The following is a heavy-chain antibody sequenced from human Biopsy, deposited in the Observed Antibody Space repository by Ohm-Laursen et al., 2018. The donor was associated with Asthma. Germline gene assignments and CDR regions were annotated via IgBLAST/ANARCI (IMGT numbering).Heavy chain of an antibody. V-gene: IGHV1-69*01. CDR3: ARDPHNSYLASLRTKFNYYYYGMDV. Sequence: SSVKVSCKASGGTFSSYAISWVRQAPGQGLEWMGGIIPIFGTANYAQKFQGRVTITADESTSTAYMELSSPRSEDTAVYYCARDPHNSYLASLRTKFNYYYYGMDVWGQGTTDTVSS. CDR2: IIPIFGTA. CDR1: GGTFSSYA. J-gene: IGHJ6*02. D-gene: IGHD1-7*01.